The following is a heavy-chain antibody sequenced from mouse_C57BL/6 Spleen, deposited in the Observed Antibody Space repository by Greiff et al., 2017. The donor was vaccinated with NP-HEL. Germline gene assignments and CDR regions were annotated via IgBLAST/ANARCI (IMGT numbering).Heavy chain of an antibody. CDR2: IDPSDSET. V-gene: IGHV1-52*01. CDR3: AMSEGYYVGFAY. J-gene: IGHJ3*01. CDR1: GYTFTSYW. D-gene: IGHD2-3*01. Sequence: VRLQQSGAELVRPGSSVKLSCKASGYTFTSYWMHWVKQRPIQGLEWIGNIDPSDSETHYNQKFKDKATLTVDKSSSTAYMQRSSLTSEDSAVYYCAMSEGYYVGFAYWGQGTRVTVAA.